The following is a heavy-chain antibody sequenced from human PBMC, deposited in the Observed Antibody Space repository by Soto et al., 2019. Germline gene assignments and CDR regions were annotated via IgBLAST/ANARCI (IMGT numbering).Heavy chain of an antibody. Sequence: SGGSLRLSCAASGFTFSSYGMHWVRQAPGKGLEWVAVIWYDGSNKYYADSVKGRFTISRDNSKNTLYLQMNSLRAEDTAVYYCARQYSRRYYFDYWGQGTLVTVSS. CDR1: GFTFSSYG. V-gene: IGHV3-33*01. CDR2: IWYDGSNK. CDR3: ARQYSRRYYFDY. D-gene: IGHD5-18*01. J-gene: IGHJ4*02.